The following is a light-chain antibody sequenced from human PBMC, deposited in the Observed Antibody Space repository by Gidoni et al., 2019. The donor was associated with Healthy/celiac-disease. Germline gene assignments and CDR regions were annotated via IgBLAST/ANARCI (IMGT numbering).Light chain of an antibody. CDR2: AAS. CDR1: QGISSY. Sequence: DIQLTQSPSFLSASVGDRVTITCRASQGISSYLAWYQHKPGKAPKLLIYAASTLQSGVPSRFSGSGSGTEFNLTISSLQPEDFATYYCQQLNSYPLTFGPGTKVDIK. V-gene: IGKV1-9*01. J-gene: IGKJ3*01. CDR3: QQLNSYPLT.